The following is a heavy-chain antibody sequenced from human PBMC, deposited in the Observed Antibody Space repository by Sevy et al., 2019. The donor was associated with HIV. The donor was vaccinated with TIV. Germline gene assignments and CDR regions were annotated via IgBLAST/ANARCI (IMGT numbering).Heavy chain of an antibody. CDR1: GFTFSSYW. D-gene: IGHD6-19*01. CDR2: INSEGSST. V-gene: IGHV3-74*01. J-gene: IGHJ6*02. Sequence: GGSLRLSCAASGFTFSSYWMHWVRQAPGKGLVWVSRINSEGSSTSYADSVKGRFTISRDNAKNTLYLQMNSLRAEDTAVYYCAGDTEYSSGNYYYGMDVWGQGTTVTVSS. CDR3: AGDTEYSSGNYYYGMDV.